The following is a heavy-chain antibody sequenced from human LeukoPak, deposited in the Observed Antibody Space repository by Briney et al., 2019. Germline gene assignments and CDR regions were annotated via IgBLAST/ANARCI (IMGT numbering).Heavy chain of an antibody. CDR3: AREGYGGTSDAFDI. CDR2: ISSSVSI. J-gene: IGHJ3*02. Sequence: GGSLRLSCATSKFTFSTYEIDWVRQAPGKGLEWVSYISSSVSIYYTDSVKGRFTISRDNAKNSLYLQMNSLRAEDTAIYYCAREGYGGTSDAFDIWGQGTMVTVSS. V-gene: IGHV3-48*03. D-gene: IGHD4-23*01. CDR1: KFTFSTYE.